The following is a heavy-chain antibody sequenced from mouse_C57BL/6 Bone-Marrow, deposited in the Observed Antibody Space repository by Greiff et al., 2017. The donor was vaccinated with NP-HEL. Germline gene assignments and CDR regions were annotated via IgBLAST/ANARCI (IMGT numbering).Heavy chain of an antibody. Sequence: VQLQQSGPELVKPGASVKMSCKASGYTFTDYNMHWVKQSHGKSLEWIGYINPNNGGTSYNQKFKGKATLTVNKSSSTAYMALRSLTSEDSAVYYCAGWYYGSSYGYFDVWGTGTTVTVSS. CDR1: GYTFTDYN. D-gene: IGHD1-1*01. J-gene: IGHJ1*03. CDR2: INPNNGGT. V-gene: IGHV1-22*01. CDR3: AGWYYGSSYGYFDV.